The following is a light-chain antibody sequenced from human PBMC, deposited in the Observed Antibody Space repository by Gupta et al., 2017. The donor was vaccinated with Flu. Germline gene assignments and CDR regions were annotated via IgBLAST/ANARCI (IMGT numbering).Light chain of an antibody. J-gene: IGKJ4*01. CDR3: QQYSKWPLT. Sequence: EIVMTQSPVTLSVSPGERATLPCRASQSVSSYLAWYQQRPGQAPRLLSYGASTRAAGIPARFSGSGSATDFTLTISSLQSEDFEVYYWQQYSKWPLTFGGGTKVEIK. V-gene: IGKV3-15*01. CDR1: QSVSSY. CDR2: GAS.